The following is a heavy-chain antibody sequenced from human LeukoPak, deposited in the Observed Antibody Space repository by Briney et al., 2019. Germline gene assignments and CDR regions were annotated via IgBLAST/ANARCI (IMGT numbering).Heavy chain of an antibody. D-gene: IGHD1-26*01. Sequence: PSETLSLTCAVYGGSFSGYYWGWIRQPPGKGLEWIGEINHSGSTNYNPSLKSRVTISVDTSKNQFPLKLSSVTAADTAVYYCARDVGATPGYFDYWGQGTLVTVSS. V-gene: IGHV4-34*01. CDR1: GGSFSGYY. J-gene: IGHJ4*02. CDR3: ARDVGATPGYFDY. CDR2: INHSGST.